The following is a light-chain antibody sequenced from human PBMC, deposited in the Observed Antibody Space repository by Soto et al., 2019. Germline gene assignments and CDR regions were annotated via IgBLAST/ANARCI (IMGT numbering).Light chain of an antibody. Sequence: QSVLTQPASVSGSPGQSITISCTGTSSDVGRYNLVSWYQHHPGKAPKLMIYEVSNRPSGVSDRFSGSRSGNTASLAISGLQPEDEADYYCSSYTASSTWVFGGGTKLTVL. CDR2: EVS. J-gene: IGLJ3*02. CDR1: SSDVGRYNL. CDR3: SSYTASSTWV. V-gene: IGLV2-14*02.